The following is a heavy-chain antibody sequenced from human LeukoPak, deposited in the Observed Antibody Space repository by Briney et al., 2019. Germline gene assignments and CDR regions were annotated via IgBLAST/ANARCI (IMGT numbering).Heavy chain of an antibody. Sequence: SETLSLTCTVSGDFISSYYWSWIRRPPGKGLEWIGYIHASGSNNYNPSLKSRVTISVDTSKNQFSLKLSSVTAADTAVYYCARGLYPHGGPVHWGQGTLVTVSS. D-gene: IGHD4-23*01. CDR2: IHASGSN. V-gene: IGHV4-4*09. J-gene: IGHJ4*02. CDR1: GDFISSYY. CDR3: ARGLYPHGGPVH.